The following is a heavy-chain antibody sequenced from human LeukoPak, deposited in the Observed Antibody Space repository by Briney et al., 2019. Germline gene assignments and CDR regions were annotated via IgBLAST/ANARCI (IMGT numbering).Heavy chain of an antibody. J-gene: IGHJ4*02. V-gene: IGHV3-30*18. D-gene: IGHD1-26*01. Sequence: GGSLRLSCAASGFSFGGYGMHWVRQAPGKGLEWVAVICYDGSNAYYADSVKGRFTISRDNSKNTLYLQMNSLRAEDTAVYYCAKDPYSGTYTIDHWGQGTPVTVSS. CDR1: GFSFGGYG. CDR2: ICYDGSNA. CDR3: AKDPYSGTYTIDH.